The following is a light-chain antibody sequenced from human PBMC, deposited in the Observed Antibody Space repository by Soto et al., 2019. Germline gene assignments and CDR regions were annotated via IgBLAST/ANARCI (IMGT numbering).Light chain of an antibody. J-gene: IGKJ4*01. CDR3: QQYDDWLRLT. V-gene: IGKV3-11*01. CDR1: QSVSSY. Sequence: EIVLTQSPGTLSLSPGDRATLSCRASQSVSSYLAWYQQKPGQAPRLLIYDASNRATGIPARFSGSGSGTEFNLTISSLQSEDFAVYFCQQYDDWLRLTFGGGTKVDI. CDR2: DAS.